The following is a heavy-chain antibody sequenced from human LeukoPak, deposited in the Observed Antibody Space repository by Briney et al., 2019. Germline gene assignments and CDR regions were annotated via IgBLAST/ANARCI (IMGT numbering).Heavy chain of an antibody. Sequence: GGSLRLSCAASVFTFSSYAMHWVRQAPGKGLEWVAVISYDGSNKYYADSVKGRFTISRDNSKNTLYLQMNSLRAEDTAVYYCARESWARYYYYGMDVWGQGTTVTVSS. CDR1: VFTFSSYA. CDR3: ARESWARYYYYGMDV. D-gene: IGHD3-16*01. CDR2: ISYDGSNK. J-gene: IGHJ6*02. V-gene: IGHV3-30-3*01.